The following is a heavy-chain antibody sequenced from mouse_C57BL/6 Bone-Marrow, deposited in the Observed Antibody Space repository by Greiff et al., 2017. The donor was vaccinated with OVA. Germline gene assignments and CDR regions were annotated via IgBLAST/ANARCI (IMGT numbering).Heavy chain of an antibody. CDR2: INPYNGGT. J-gene: IGHJ4*01. CDR1: GYTFTDYY. D-gene: IGHD1-1*01. Sequence: SGPVLVKPGASVKMSCKASGYTFTDYYMNWVKQSHGKSLEWIGVINPYNGGTSYNQKFKGKATLTVDKSSSTAYMELNSLTSEDSAVYYCAREGDGSKAMDYWGQGTSVTVSS. CDR3: AREGDGSKAMDY. V-gene: IGHV1-19*01.